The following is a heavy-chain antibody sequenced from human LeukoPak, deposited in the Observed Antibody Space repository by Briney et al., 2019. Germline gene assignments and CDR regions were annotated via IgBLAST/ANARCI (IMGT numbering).Heavy chain of an antibody. CDR2: IWYDGSNK. Sequence: GGSLRLSCVASGFTFNSYGIHWVRQAPGKGLEWVAVIWYDGSNKYYADSVKGRFTISRDNSKNTLYLQMNSLRAEDTAVYYCAKDRYSGSYYDAFDIWGQGTMVTVSS. D-gene: IGHD1-26*01. CDR1: GFTFNSYG. V-gene: IGHV3-33*06. J-gene: IGHJ3*02. CDR3: AKDRYSGSYYDAFDI.